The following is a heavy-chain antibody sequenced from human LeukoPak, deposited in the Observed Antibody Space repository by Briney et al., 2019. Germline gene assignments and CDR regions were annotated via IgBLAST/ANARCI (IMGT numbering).Heavy chain of an antibody. CDR3: AKSVAPYCSGGSCFDAFDI. V-gene: IGHV3-23*01. Sequence: GGSLRLSYAASGFTFSSYAMNWVRQAPGKGLEWVSAISHSGASTYYADSVKGRFTISRDNSKNTLYLQMNSLRAEDTAVYYCAKSVAPYCSGGSCFDAFDIWGQGTMVTVSS. CDR2: ISHSGAST. CDR1: GFTFSSYA. J-gene: IGHJ3*02. D-gene: IGHD2-15*01.